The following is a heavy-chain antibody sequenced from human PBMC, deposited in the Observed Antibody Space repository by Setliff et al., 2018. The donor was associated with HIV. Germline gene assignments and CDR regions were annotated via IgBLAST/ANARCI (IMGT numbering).Heavy chain of an antibody. CDR2: INSNGGST. V-gene: IGHV3-64*02. Sequence: QTGGSLRLSCATYGFTFSSYAMYWVRQAPGKGLEYVSAINSNGGSTYYADSVKGRFTISRDNSKNTLYLQMNSLRAEDTAVYYCAKSDYGGNPKFPFDYWGQGTLVTVSS. CDR3: AKSDYGGNPKFPFDY. CDR1: GFTFSSYA. J-gene: IGHJ4*02. D-gene: IGHD4-17*01.